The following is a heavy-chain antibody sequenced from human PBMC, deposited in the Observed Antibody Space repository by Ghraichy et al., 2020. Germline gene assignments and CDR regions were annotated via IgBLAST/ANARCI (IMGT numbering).Heavy chain of an antibody. D-gene: IGHD3-3*01. CDR1: GYTFTGYY. J-gene: IGHJ6*02. CDR2: INPNSGGT. V-gene: IGHV1-2*02. CDR3: ARWGDYDSTSYYYGMDV. Sequence: SVKVSCKASGYTFTGYYMHWVRQAPGQGLEWMGWINPNSGGTNYAQKFQGRVTMTRDTSISTAYMELSRLRSDDTAVYYCARWGDYDSTSYYYGMDVWGQGTTVTVSS.